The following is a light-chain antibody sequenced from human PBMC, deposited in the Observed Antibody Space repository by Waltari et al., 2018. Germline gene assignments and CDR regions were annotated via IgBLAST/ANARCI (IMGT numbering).Light chain of an antibody. CDR2: DVI. CDR1: ASDVGANHY. V-gene: IGLV2-14*03. CDR3: SSYTITTTFEL. J-gene: IGLJ2*01. Sequence: QSALTQPASVSGSPGQSITIPCTGTASDVGANHYVPSFQQYPSDAPKLIISDVISRPSGVSNRFSGSKSGNTASLTISGLQAEDEADYYCSSYTITTTFELFGGGTKLTVL.